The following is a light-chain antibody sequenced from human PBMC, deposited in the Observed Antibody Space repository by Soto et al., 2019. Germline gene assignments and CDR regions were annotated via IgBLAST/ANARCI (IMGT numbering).Light chain of an antibody. J-gene: IGLJ1*01. CDR3: SSYTSSSTLSV. CDR2: EVS. V-gene: IGLV2-18*02. CDR1: SSDVGSYNR. Sequence: QSALTQPPSVSGSPGQSVTISCTGTSSDVGSYNRVSWYQQPPGTAPKLMIYEVSNRPSGVPDRFSGSKSGNTASLTISGLQAEDDADYYCSSYTSSSTLSVFGTGTKLTVL.